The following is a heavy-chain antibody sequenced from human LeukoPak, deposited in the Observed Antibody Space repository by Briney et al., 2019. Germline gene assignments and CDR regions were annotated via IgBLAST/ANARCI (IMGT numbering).Heavy chain of an antibody. CDR3: ARDRLQLQS. J-gene: IGHJ5*02. Sequence: SETLSLTCTVSGFSISSGYYWGWIRQPPGQGLEWIGSIYHSGSTYYNPSLKSRVTISADTSKNQFSLKLSSVTAADTAVYYCARDRLQLQSWGQGTLVTVS. V-gene: IGHV4-38-2*02. CDR2: IYHSGST. CDR1: GFSISSGYY. D-gene: IGHD5-24*01.